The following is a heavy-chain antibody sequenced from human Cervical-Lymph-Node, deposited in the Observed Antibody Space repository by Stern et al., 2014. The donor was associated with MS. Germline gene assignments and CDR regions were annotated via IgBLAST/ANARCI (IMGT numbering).Heavy chain of an antibody. D-gene: IGHD6-13*01. CDR3: AKGSVGIAAPRNFDY. J-gene: IGHJ4*02. V-gene: IGHV3-9*01. CDR2: MSWTSGSI. Sequence: EVQLVESGGGLVQPGMSLGLSCAASGFTFADYAMPWVRQAPGKGLEWVSGMSWTSGSIGYADSVKGRFTISRDNAKNSLYLQMNSLRTEDTAFYYCAKGSVGIAAPRNFDYWGQGTLVTVSS. CDR1: GFTFADYA.